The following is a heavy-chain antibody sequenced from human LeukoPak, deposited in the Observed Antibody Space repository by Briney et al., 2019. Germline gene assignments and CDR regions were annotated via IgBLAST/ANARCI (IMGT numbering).Heavy chain of an antibody. J-gene: IGHJ6*03. D-gene: IGHD2-2*01. CDR1: GFTFSSYS. V-gene: IGHV3-48*01. Sequence: GGSLRLSCAASGFTFSSYSMNWVRQAPGKGLEWVSYISSSSSTIYYADSVKGRFTISRDNAKNSLYLQMNSLRAEDTAVYYCARRPIVVVPAASGRGRKHYYYYYMDVWGKGTTVTVSS. CDR2: ISSSSSTI. CDR3: ARRPIVVVPAASGRGRKHYYYYYMDV.